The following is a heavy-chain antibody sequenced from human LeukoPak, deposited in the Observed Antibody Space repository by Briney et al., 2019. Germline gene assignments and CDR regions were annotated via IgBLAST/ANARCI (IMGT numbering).Heavy chain of an antibody. V-gene: IGHV3-7*01. D-gene: IGHD5-12*01. CDR3: ARGGYSFDY. Sequence: PGGSLRLSCAASGFRFTGYWMTWVRQAPVKGLEWVARLHPDGSERNYVGSVEGRFTVSGDNAKSSLYLQMNSLRVEDTAVYYCARGGYSFDYLGQGTLVTVSS. CDR1: GFRFTGYW. CDR2: LHPDGSER. J-gene: IGHJ4*02.